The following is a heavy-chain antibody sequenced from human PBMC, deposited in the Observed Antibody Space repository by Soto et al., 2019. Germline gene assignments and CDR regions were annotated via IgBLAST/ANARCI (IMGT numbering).Heavy chain of an antibody. J-gene: IGHJ4*01. CDR3: ARGEQYSGSVFDY. CDR1: RDSVSSNSAG. V-gene: IGHV6-1*01. Sequence: QVQLQQSGPGLVKPSQTLSLTCAITRDSVSSNSAGWSWVKQSPSRGLEWLGRTYHRSKWYYEYAVSVRGRITINPDTSKNQYSLQLNSVTPEDTAVYFCARGEQYSGSVFDYWGQGTMVTVSS. D-gene: IGHD1-26*01. CDR2: TYHRSKWYY.